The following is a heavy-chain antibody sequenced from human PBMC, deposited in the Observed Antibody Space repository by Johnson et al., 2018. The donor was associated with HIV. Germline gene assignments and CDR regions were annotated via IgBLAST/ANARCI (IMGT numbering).Heavy chain of an antibody. CDR3: AKRGSGWPSDAFDI. CDR1: GFPFSTYA. D-gene: IGHD6-19*01. J-gene: IGHJ3*02. Sequence: HVQLVESGGGVVQPGRSLRLSCVASGFPFSTYAIHWVRQAPGKGLEWVAVISYDGTKKYYAGSVKGRFTISRENAKNSLDLQMNSLRAEDTAVYYCAKRGSGWPSDAFDIWGQGTMVTVSS. CDR2: ISYDGTKK. V-gene: IGHV3-30-3*02.